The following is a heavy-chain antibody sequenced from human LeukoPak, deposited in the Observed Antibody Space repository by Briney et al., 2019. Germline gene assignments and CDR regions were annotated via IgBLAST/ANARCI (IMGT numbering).Heavy chain of an antibody. CDR1: GYTFTSYA. D-gene: IGHD6-19*01. CDR2: INAGNGNT. V-gene: IGHV1-3*01. Sequence: ASVKVSCKASGYTFTSYAMHWVRQAPGQRLEWMGWINAGNGNTEYSQKFQGRVTITRDTSASTAYMELSSLRSEDTAVYYCARSRAIGSGWPGNYWGQGTLVTVSS. CDR3: ARSRAIGSGWPGNY. J-gene: IGHJ4*02.